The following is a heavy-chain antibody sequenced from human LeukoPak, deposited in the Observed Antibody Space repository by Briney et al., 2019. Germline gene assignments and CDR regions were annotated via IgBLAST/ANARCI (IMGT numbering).Heavy chain of an antibody. CDR2: IYYSGST. CDR1: GGSISSHY. CDR3: ARMTGYLNWFDP. V-gene: IGHV4-59*11. D-gene: IGHD3-9*01. J-gene: IGHJ5*02. Sequence: SETLSLTCTVSGGSISSHYWSWIRQPPGKGLEWIGYIYYSGSTNYNPSLKSRVTISVDTSKNQFSLKLSSVPAADTAVYYCARMTGYLNWFDPWGQGTLVTVSS.